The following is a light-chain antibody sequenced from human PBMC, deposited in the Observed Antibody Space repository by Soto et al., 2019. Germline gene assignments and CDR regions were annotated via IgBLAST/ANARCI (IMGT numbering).Light chain of an antibody. CDR1: QSVSSN. V-gene: IGKV3D-15*01. CDR2: GAS. Sequence: VVLTQSPGTLSLSPGERATLSCRASQSVSSNYLAWYQQKPDQAPRLLIYGASNRATGIPDRFSGSGSGTEFTLTISSLQSEDFAVYYCQQYNNWPRTFGQGTKVDIK. CDR3: QQYNNWPRT. J-gene: IGKJ1*01.